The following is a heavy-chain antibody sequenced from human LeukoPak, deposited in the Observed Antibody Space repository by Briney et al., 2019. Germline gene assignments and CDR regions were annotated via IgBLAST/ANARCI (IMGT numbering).Heavy chain of an antibody. CDR3: ARIGDGYGDYFDY. D-gene: IGHD5-24*01. CDR1: GFSFSNSA. CDR2: ISARDGRT. J-gene: IGHJ4*02. V-gene: IGHV3-23*01. Sequence: GGSLRLSCAASGFSFSNSAMSWVRQALGKGLEWVSAISARDGRTHYADSVKGRFTISRDNSKNTLFLQMNSLRPEDTAVYYCARIGDGYGDYFDYWGQGTLVTVSS.